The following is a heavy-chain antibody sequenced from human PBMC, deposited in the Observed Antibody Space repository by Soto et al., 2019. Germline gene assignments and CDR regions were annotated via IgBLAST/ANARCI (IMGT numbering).Heavy chain of an antibody. CDR2: IDPSDSYT. J-gene: IGHJ3*02. CDR1: GYSFTSYW. V-gene: IGHV5-10-1*01. Sequence: PGESLKISCKGSGYSFTSYWISWVRQMPGKGLEWMGRIDPSDSYTNYSPSFQGHVTISADKSISTAYLQWSSLKASDTAMYYCARHHALMQDASDIWGQGTMVTVSS. CDR3: ARHHALMQDASDI. D-gene: IGHD3-16*01.